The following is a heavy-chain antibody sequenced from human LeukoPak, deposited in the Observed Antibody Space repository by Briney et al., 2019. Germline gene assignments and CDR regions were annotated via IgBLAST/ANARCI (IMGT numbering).Heavy chain of an antibody. V-gene: IGHV3-23*01. D-gene: IGHD6-13*01. CDR2: ISGTGDRT. Sequence: GGSLRLSCAASGLTFSSYALTWVRQAPGKGLEWVSSISGTGDRTQYADSVKGRFTISRDNSKNTLYLQMSSLRAEDTAVYYCARKRESSSSWYGGLAYWGQGTLVTVSS. CDR1: GLTFSSYA. J-gene: IGHJ4*02. CDR3: ARKRESSSSWYGGLAY.